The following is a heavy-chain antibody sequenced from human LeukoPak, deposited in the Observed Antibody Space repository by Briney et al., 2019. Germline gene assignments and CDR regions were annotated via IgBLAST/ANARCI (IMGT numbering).Heavy chain of an antibody. CDR1: GFTFTNYV. V-gene: IGHV3-15*01. CDR3: AKHIYGVVSIQQ. CDR2: IRSRADGGTA. Sequence: GGSLRLSCAASGFTFTNYVMTWVRQAPGKGLEWVGRIRSRADGGTAEYATAVEGRFTISRDDSTNTLYLHMSNVKTEDTAVYYCAKHIYGVVSIQQWGQGTLVTVSS. J-gene: IGHJ1*01. D-gene: IGHD3-3*01.